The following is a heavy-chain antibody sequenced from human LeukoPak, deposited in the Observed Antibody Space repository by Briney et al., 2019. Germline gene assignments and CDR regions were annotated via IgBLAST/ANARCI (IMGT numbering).Heavy chain of an antibody. D-gene: IGHD6-13*01. CDR1: GFTFNSYA. J-gene: IGHJ4*02. V-gene: IGHV3-23*01. CDR2: ISGSGGST. CDR3: AKNRGGSSSSPTDY. Sequence: GGSLRLSCAASGFTFNSYAMNWVRQAPGKGLEWVSTISGSGGSTFYADSVKGRFTISRDNSKNTLYLQMNSLRAEDTAVYYCAKNRGGSSSSPTDYWGQGTLVTVSS.